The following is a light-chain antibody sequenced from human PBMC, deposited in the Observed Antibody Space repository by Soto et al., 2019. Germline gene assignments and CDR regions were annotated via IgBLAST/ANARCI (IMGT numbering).Light chain of an antibody. CDR1: QGMRDE. J-gene: IGKJ1*01. Sequence: AIQMTQSPSSLSASVGDRVTITCRASQGMRDELGWYQQKAGKAPNLLISAASRLQSGVPSRFSGRGSGTDVTLTISSLQPEDFATYYCLQDYDYPRTFGQGTKVEL. V-gene: IGKV1-6*01. CDR3: LQDYDYPRT. CDR2: AAS.